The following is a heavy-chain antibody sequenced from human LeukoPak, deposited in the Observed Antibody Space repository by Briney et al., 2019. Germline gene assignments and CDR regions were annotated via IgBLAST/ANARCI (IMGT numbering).Heavy chain of an antibody. CDR2: MNPNSGNT. V-gene: IGHV1-8*01. Sequence: ASVKVSCKASGYTFTSYDINWVRQATGQGLEWMGWMNPNSGNTGYAQKFQGRVTMTTDTSTSTAYMELRSLRSDDTAVYYCARAQSSSGWYAYYYMDVWGKGTTVTISS. D-gene: IGHD6-19*01. J-gene: IGHJ6*03. CDR3: ARAQSSSGWYAYYYMDV. CDR1: GYTFTSYD.